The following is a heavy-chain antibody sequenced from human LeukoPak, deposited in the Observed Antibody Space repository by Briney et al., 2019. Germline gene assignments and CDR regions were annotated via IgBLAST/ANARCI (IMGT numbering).Heavy chain of an antibody. CDR2: IYYSGST. Sequence: SETLSLTCTVSGGSISRSYYYGSWIRQPPGKGLEWVGSIYYSGSTYYTPSLKRRVTIFVTTSKNQFSLKISSVTAADTAVYYCARRPYYILAGYPSAFDYWGQGTLVTVSS. J-gene: IGHJ4*02. V-gene: IGHV4-39*01. D-gene: IGHD3-9*01. CDR3: ARRPYYILAGYPSAFDY. CDR1: GGSISRSYYY.